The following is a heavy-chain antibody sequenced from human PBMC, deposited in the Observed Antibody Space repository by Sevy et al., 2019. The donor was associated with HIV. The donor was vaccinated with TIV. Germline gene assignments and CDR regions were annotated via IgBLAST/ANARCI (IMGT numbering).Heavy chain of an antibody. CDR2: IYYSGST. V-gene: IGHV4-59*08. CDR1: GGSISSYY. Sequence: SENLSLNCTVSGGSISSYYWSWIRQPPGKGLEWIGYIYYSGSTNYNPSLKSRVTISVDTSKNQFSLKLSSVTAADTAVYYCARHGKEDWFDPWGQGTLVTVSS. J-gene: IGHJ5*02. D-gene: IGHD1-26*01. CDR3: ARHGKEDWFDP.